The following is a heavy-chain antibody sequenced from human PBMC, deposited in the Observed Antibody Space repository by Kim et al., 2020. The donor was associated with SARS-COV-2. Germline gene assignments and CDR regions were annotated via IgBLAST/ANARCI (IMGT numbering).Heavy chain of an antibody. J-gene: IGHJ4*02. Sequence: GGSLRLSCAASGFTFSNTWMSWVRQAPGKGLEWVGRIKSKTDGGATDYAAPVKGRFIISRDDSVNTLYLQMNSLKTEDTAVYYCTTHSVTYCNDWGQGTLVTVSS. D-gene: IGHD1-26*01. CDR2: IKSKTDGGAT. V-gene: IGHV3-15*01. CDR1: GFTFSNTW. CDR3: TTHSVTYCND.